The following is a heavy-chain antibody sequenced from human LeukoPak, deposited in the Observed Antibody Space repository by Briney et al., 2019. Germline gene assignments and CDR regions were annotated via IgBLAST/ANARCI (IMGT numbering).Heavy chain of an antibody. CDR3: ARDGHYYDSSGYLDY. D-gene: IGHD3-22*01. J-gene: IGHJ4*02. CDR2: ISSSSSNI. Sequence: GGSLRLSCAASGFTFSSYSMNWVRQAPGKGLEWVSSISSSSSNIYYADSVKGRFTISRDNAKNSLYLQMNSLRAEDTAVYYCARDGHYYDSSGYLDYWGQGTLVTVS. V-gene: IGHV3-21*01. CDR1: GFTFSSYS.